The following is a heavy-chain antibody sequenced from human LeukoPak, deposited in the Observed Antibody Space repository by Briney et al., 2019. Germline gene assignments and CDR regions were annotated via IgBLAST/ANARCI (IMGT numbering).Heavy chain of an antibody. D-gene: IGHD3-22*01. CDR3: TTSSQKDYYDSSGYSSYYMDV. J-gene: IGHJ6*03. CDR2: VDPEDGET. Sequence: ASVKVSCKVSGYTFTDYYMHWVQQAPGKGLEWMGLVDPEDGETIYAEKFQGRVTITADTSTDTAYMELSSLRSEDTAVYYCTTSSQKDYYDSSGYSSYYMDVWGKGTTVTVS. CDR1: GYTFTDYY. V-gene: IGHV1-69-2*01.